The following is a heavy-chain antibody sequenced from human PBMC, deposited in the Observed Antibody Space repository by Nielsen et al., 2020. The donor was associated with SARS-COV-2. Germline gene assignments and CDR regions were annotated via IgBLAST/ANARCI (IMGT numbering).Heavy chain of an antibody. CDR1: GFTFSTYA. D-gene: IGHD6-19*01. V-gene: IGHV3-23*01. CDR2: ISGSGGST. CDR3: AKNSSGWYVDY. J-gene: IGHJ4*02. Sequence: GGSLRLSCAASGFTFSTYAMTWVRQAPGKGLEWVSAISGSGGSTYYADSVKGRFTISRDNSKNTLYLQMNSLRAEDTAVYYCAKNSSGWYVDYWGQGTLVTVSS.